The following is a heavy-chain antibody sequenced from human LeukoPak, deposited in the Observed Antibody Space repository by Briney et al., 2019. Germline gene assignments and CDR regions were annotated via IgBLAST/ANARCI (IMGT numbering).Heavy chain of an antibody. J-gene: IGHJ4*02. CDR1: GFVLSDYG. CDR2: VRNDGSNE. D-gene: IGHD5-12*01. Sequence: PGGSLRLSCAASGFVLSDYGMHWVRQAPGNGLEWVAFVRNDGSNEYYVGSVKGRFTISRDKSKNTLYLQMNSLRAEDTAVYSCAKESDSGYHSEGPKNWGLGTLVTVSS. CDR3: AKESDSGYHSEGPKN. V-gene: IGHV3-30*02.